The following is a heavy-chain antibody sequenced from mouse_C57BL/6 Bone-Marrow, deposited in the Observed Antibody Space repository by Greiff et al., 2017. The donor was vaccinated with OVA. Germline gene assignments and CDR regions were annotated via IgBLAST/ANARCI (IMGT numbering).Heavy chain of an antibody. CDR3: ARYGYWAY. Sequence: VQLQESGAELMKPGASVKLSCKATGYTFTGYWIEWVKQRPGHGLEWIGEILPGSGRPHYHEKFKGKATFNAETSSNTAYMQLSSLTTEDSAIYYWARYGYWAYWGQGTLVTVSA. CDR2: ILPGSGRP. V-gene: IGHV1-9*01. D-gene: IGHD2-2*01. CDR1: GYTFTGYW. J-gene: IGHJ3*01.